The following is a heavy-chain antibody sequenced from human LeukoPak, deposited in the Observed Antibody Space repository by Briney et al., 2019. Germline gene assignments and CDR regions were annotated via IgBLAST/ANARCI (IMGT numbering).Heavy chain of an antibody. V-gene: IGHV3-30*02. CDR2: IRYDGSNK. D-gene: IGHD3-22*01. J-gene: IGHJ4*02. CDR1: GFTFSSYG. CDR3: ARGGSTSTMIDEGY. Sequence: TGGSLRLSCAASGFTFSSYGMHWVRQAPGKGLEWVAFIRYDGSNKYYADSVKGRFTISRDNSKNTLYLQMNSLRAEDTAVYYCARGGSTSTMIDEGYWGQGTLVTVSS.